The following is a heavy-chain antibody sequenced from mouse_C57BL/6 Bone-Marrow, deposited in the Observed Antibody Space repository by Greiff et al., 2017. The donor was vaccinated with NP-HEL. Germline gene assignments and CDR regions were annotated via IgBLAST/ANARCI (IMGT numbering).Heavy chain of an antibody. J-gene: IGHJ4*01. CDR1: GISITTGNYR. Sequence: EVKLVESGPGLVKPSQTVFLTCTVTGISITTGNYRWSWIRQFPGNKLEWIGYIYYSGTITYNPSLTSRTPITIDTAKNQFFMEMNSLTAEDTATYYCARERNYYAMDYWGQGTSVTVSS. V-gene: IGHV3-5*01. CDR2: IYYSGTI. CDR3: ARERNYYAMDY.